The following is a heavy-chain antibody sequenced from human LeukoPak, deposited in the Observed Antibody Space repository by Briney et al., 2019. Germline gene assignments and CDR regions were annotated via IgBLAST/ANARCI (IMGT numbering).Heavy chain of an antibody. CDR1: GFTFSSYS. Sequence: GGSLRLSCAASGFTFSSYSMNWVRQAPGKGLEWVSSISSSSSYIYYADSVKGRFTISRDNAKNSLYLQMNSLRAEDTAVYYCAKDRTSRYCSGGSCYYFDYWGQGTLVTVSS. J-gene: IGHJ4*02. D-gene: IGHD2-15*01. CDR3: AKDRTSRYCSGGSCYYFDY. CDR2: ISSSSSYI. V-gene: IGHV3-21*01.